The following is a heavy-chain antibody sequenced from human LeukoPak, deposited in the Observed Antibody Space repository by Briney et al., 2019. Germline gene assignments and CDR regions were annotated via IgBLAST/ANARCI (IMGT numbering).Heavy chain of an antibody. V-gene: IGHV4-59*01. CDR1: GGSISSYY. D-gene: IGHD3-3*01. CDR2: IYYSGST. CDR3: ARTPPDFWTPLNDT. Sequence: PSETLSLTCTVSGGSISSYYWSWIRQPPGKGLEWIGYIYYSGSTNYNPSLKSRVTISVDTSKNQFSLKLSSVTAADTAVYYCARTPPDFWTPLNDTWGPETPVTASP. J-gene: IGHJ5*02.